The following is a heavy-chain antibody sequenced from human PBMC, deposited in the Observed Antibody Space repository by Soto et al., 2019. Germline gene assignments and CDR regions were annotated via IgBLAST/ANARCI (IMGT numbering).Heavy chain of an antibody. V-gene: IGHV5-51*01. CDR2: IYPGDSDT. CDR1: GYSFTGYW. J-gene: IGHJ6*02. Sequence: GESLRLSWQGSGYSFTGYWIGWVRQMPGKGLEWMGIIYPGDSDTRYSPSFQGQVTISADKSISTAYLQWSSLKASDTAMYYCARPPASPYYYGMDVWGQGTKVPVSS. CDR3: ARPPASPYYYGMDV.